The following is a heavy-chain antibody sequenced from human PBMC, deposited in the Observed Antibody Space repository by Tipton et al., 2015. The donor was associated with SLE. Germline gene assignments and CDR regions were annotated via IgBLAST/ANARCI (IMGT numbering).Heavy chain of an antibody. V-gene: IGHV4-39*07. Sequence: TLSLTCSVSGDSISNNNYLWGWIRQPPGKGLEWIWNINYSGTTYYNPSLKTRVTVSVDTSKVQFSLRLTSMTAADTAVYFCARAIGVNYFNLWGQGTLVTVSS. D-gene: IGHD3-16*01. CDR2: INYSGTT. CDR1: GDSISNNNYL. CDR3: ARAIGVNYFNL. J-gene: IGHJ4*02.